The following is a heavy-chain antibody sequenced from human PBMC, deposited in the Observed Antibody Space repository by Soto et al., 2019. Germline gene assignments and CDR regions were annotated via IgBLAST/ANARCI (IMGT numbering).Heavy chain of an antibody. Sequence: SETLSLTCTVSGGSISSGGYYWSWIRQHPGKGLEWIGYIYYSGSTYYNPSLKSRVTISVDTSKNQFSLKLSSVTAADTAVYYCARDRYCSGGSCYSDAFDIWGQGTMVTVSS. J-gene: IGHJ3*02. D-gene: IGHD2-15*01. V-gene: IGHV4-31*03. CDR3: ARDRYCSGGSCYSDAFDI. CDR1: GGSISSGGYY. CDR2: IYYSGST.